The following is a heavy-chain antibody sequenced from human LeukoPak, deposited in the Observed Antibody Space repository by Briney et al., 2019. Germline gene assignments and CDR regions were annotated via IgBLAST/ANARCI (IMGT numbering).Heavy chain of an antibody. CDR3: ARDSVLFDY. J-gene: IGHJ4*03. V-gene: IGHV3-30-3*01. CDR1: GFTFSSYA. CDR2: ISYDGSNK. Sequence: PGGSLRLSCAASGFTFSSYAMHWVRQAPGKGLEWVAVISYDGSNKYYADSVKGRFTISRDNSKNTLYLQMNSLRAEDTAVYYCARDSVLFDYWGKGTTVTVSS. D-gene: IGHD6-6*01.